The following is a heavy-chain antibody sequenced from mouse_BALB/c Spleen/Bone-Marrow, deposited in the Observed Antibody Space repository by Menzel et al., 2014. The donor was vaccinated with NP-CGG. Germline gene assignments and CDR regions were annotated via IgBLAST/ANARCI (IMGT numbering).Heavy chain of an antibody. Sequence: QVQLQQSGAEVARPGASVKMSCKASGYTFTYYTMQWVKQRTGQGLEWIGYINPSSGSANYNRNFKGKATLTADKSSSTAYMQLTSLTSEDSAVYYCARGGTRYYFDYWGQGTTLTVSS. D-gene: IGHD3-3*01. J-gene: IGHJ2*01. V-gene: IGHV1-4*01. CDR1: GYTFTYYT. CDR2: INPSSGSA. CDR3: ARGGTRYYFDY.